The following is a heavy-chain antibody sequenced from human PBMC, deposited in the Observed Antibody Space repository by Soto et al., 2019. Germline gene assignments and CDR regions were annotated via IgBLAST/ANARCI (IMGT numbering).Heavy chain of an antibody. CDR3: NSYPDFWGGHTPL. D-gene: IGHD3-3*01. Sequence: EVQLVESGGGLVQPGGPLRLSCAAPGFSITNTWMHWVRQAPGKGLEWVGRVKSKADGGTADYAAPVKGRFTVSRDDSKNTQYLQMNSLKLEDTAVYYCNSYPDFWGGHTPLWGQGTLVTVSP. CDR1: GFSITNTW. CDR2: VKSKADGGTA. J-gene: IGHJ4*02. V-gene: IGHV3-15*07.